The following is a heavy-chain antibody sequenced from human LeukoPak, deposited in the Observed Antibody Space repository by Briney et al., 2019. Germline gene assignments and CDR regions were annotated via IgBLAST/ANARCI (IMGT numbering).Heavy chain of an antibody. Sequence: PSQTLSLSFTVSGGSISSGGYYWSWIRQPPGKGLEWIGYIYHSGSTYYNPSLKSRVTISVDRSKNQFSLKLSSVTAADTAVYYCASYIVVVPAAIRGGLFDYWGQGSLVTVSS. CDR2: IYHSGST. CDR1: GGSISSGGYY. D-gene: IGHD2-2*02. CDR3: ASYIVVVPAAIRGGLFDY. V-gene: IGHV4-30-2*01. J-gene: IGHJ4*02.